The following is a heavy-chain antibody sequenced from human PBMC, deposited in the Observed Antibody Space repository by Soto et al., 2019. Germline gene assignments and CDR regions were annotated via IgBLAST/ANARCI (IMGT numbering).Heavy chain of an antibody. V-gene: IGHV6-1*01. CDR2: TYYRSKWYN. CDR1: WDIFSGNMAC. J-gene: IGHJ5*02. Sequence: PSQALXLTCASAWDIFSGNMACLDLIRQSPSRGLEWLGRTYYRSKWYNDYAVSVKSRITINPDTSKNQFYLQLNSVTPEDTAVYYCARSPIAAPNWLDTWGQGTLVTVSS. D-gene: IGHD6-6*01. CDR3: ARSPIAAPNWLDT.